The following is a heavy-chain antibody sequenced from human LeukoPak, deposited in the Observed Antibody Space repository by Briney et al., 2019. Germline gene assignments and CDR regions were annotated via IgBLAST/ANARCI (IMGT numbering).Heavy chain of an antibody. CDR1: GGSISSYY. Sequence: SETLSLTCTVSGGSISSYYWTWIRQPPGKGLEWIGRIYTSGSTNYNPSLKSRVTMSVDTSKNQFSLKLSSVTAADTAVYYCAREGPGSSWYNYWGQGTLVTVSS. CDR2: IYTSGST. CDR3: AREGPGSSWYNY. J-gene: IGHJ4*02. D-gene: IGHD6-13*01. V-gene: IGHV4-4*07.